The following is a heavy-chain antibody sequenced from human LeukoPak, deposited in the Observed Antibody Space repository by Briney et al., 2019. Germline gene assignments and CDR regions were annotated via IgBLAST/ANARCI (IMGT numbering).Heavy chain of an antibody. V-gene: IGHV3-21*01. CDR2: ISSGSTDI. D-gene: IGHD6-19*01. CDR3: ATGSGWWFID. CDR1: GFTFSRYN. J-gene: IGHJ4*02. Sequence: PGGSLRLSCAASGFTFSRYNVSWVRQAPGKGLEWVSFISSGSTDIYYADSLKGRFTISRDNAKNSLYLQMNSLRVEDTAVYYCATGSGWWFIDWGQGTLVTVSS.